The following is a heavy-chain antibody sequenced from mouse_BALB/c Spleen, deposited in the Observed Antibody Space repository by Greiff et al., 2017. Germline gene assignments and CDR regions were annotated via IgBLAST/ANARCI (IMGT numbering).Heavy chain of an antibody. V-gene: IGHV5-6-5*01. CDR3: ARGRRGSSSEYFDV. D-gene: IGHD1-1*01. Sequence: EVKLVESGGGLVKPGGSLKLSCAASGFTFSSYAMSWVRQTPEKRLEWVASISSGGSTYYPDSVKGRFTISRDNARNILYLQMSSLRSEDTAMYYCARGRRGSSSEYFDVWGAGTTVTVSS. CDR1: GFTFSSYA. J-gene: IGHJ1*01. CDR2: ISSGGST.